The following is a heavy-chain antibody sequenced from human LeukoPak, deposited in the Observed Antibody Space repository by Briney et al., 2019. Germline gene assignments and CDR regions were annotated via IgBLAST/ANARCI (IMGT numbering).Heavy chain of an antibody. J-gene: IGHJ2*01. CDR2: ISDSGANT. D-gene: IGHD6-19*01. CDR1: GFTFSTYA. CDR3: AKSMTLQWRGFFDL. V-gene: IGHV3-23*01. Sequence: GGSLRLSCAASGFTFSTYAMSWVRQAPGKGLEWVSTISDSGANTYYADSVRGRFTISRDNSKNTLHLQKNSLRADDTAIYYCAKSMTLQWRGFFDLWGRGTHVTVSS.